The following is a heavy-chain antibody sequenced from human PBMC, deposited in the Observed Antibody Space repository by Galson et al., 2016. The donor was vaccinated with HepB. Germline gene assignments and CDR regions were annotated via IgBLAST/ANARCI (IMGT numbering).Heavy chain of an antibody. CDR2: IEHDGNIK. Sequence: SLRLSCAVSGFTFSNYAMHWVRQAPGKGLEWVTVIEHDGNIKYYADSVKGRSTVSRDDSNSTLYLQMNSLRGYDTALYYCARDPRVLGYCDTTTCDWFGPWGQGTLVIVSS. CDR1: GFTFSNYA. J-gene: IGHJ5*02. V-gene: IGHV3-30*04. CDR3: ARDPRVLGYCDTTTCDWFGP. D-gene: IGHD2-2*01.